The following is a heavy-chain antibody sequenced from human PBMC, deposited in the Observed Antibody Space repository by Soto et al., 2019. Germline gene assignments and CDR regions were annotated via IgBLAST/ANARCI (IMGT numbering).Heavy chain of an antibody. CDR2: ISAYNGNT. CDR1: GYTFTSYG. D-gene: IGHD2-15*01. CDR3: ARGYCSGGSCYHEPEEDY. V-gene: IGHV1-18*01. Sequence: ASVKVSCKASGYTFTSYGISWVRQAPGQGLEWMGWISAYNGNTNYAQKLQGRVTMTTDTSTSTAYMELRSLRSDDTAVYYCARGYCSGGSCYHEPEEDYWGQGTLVTVSS. J-gene: IGHJ4*02.